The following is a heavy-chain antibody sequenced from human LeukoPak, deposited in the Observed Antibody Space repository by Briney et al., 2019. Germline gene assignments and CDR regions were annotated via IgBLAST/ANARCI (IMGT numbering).Heavy chain of an antibody. CDR2: MNPNSGNT. D-gene: IGHD5-12*01. CDR3: ARDGFDIVATSTFYYYGMDV. V-gene: IGHV1-8*03. Sequence: GASVKVSCKASGYTFTSYDINWVRQATGQGLEWMGWMNPNSGNTGYAQKFQGRVTITRNTSISTAYMELSSLRAEDTAVYYCARDGFDIVATSTFYYYGMDVWGQGTTVTVSS. J-gene: IGHJ6*02. CDR1: GYTFTSYD.